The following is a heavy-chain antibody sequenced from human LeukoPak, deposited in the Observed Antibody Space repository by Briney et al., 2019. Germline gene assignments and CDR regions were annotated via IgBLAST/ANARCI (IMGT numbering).Heavy chain of an antibody. V-gene: IGHV3-7*03. CDR2: IKQDGSEK. CDR1: GFTFSSYW. D-gene: IGHD2-2*01. CDR3: ARPEGSTSDDAFDI. J-gene: IGHJ3*02. Sequence: GGSLRLSCAASGFTFSSYWMSWVRRAPGKGLEWVANIKQDGSEKYYVDSVKGRFTISRDNAKNSLYLQMNSLRAEDTAVYYCARPEGSTSDDAFDIWGQGTMVTVSS.